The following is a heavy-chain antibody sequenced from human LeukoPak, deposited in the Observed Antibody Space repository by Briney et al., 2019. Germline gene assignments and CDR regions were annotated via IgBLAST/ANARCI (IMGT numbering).Heavy chain of an antibody. CDR3: ARGAAAGTDPYNWFDP. Sequence: GGSLRLSCAASGFTFSSYSMNWVRQAPGKGLEWVSSISSSSSYIYYADSVEGRFTISRDNAKNSLYLQMNSLRAEDTAVYYCARGAAAGTDPYNWFDPWGQGTLVTVSS. CDR1: GFTFSSYS. CDR2: ISSSSSYI. V-gene: IGHV3-21*01. J-gene: IGHJ5*02. D-gene: IGHD6-13*01.